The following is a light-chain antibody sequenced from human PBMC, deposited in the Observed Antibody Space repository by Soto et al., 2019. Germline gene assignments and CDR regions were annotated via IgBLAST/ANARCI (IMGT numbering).Light chain of an antibody. V-gene: IGLV6-57*04. CDR1: SGSIASNY. CDR2: EDN. J-gene: IGLJ2*01. Sequence: NFMLTQPHSVSESPGKMVTISCTRSSGSIASNYVQWYQQRPGSAPTTVIYEDNQRPSGVPDRFSGSIDSSSNSASLTISGLKTEDEADYYCQSYDSSNHVVFGGGTKLTVL. CDR3: QSYDSSNHVV.